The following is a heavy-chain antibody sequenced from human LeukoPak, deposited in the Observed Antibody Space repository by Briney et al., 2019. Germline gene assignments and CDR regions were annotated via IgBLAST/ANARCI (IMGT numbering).Heavy chain of an antibody. D-gene: IGHD4-23*01. J-gene: IGHJ4*02. Sequence: GGSLRLSCAASAFTFSNYWMSWVRQAPGKGLEWVANIKEDGSEISYVDSVKGRFTISRDNAKNSLYLQMNSLRVDDTAVYYCARDRGYSTFDYWGQGTLVTVSS. CDR2: IKEDGSEI. V-gene: IGHV3-7*01. CDR1: AFTFSNYW. CDR3: ARDRGYSTFDY.